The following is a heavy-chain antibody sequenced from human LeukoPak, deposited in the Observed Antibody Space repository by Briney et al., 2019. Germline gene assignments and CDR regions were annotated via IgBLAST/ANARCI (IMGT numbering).Heavy chain of an antibody. CDR1: GFTFSSYS. J-gene: IGHJ4*02. V-gene: IGHV3-48*04. CDR3: VSAIRGSPIDY. Sequence: GGSLRLSCAASGFTFSSYSMNWVRQAPGKGLEWVSYISSSSSTIYYADSVKGRFTISRDNAKNSLFLQMNSLRAEDTAIYYCVSAIRGSPIDYWGQGTLVSVPS. D-gene: IGHD3-10*01. CDR2: ISSSSSTI.